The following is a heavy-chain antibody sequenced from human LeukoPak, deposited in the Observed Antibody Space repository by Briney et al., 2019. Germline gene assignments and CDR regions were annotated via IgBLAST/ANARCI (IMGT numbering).Heavy chain of an antibody. V-gene: IGHV3-9*01. D-gene: IGHD4-17*01. CDR3: AKEAYGDYRAYGMDV. CDR1: GFTFDDYA. J-gene: IGHJ6*02. CDR2: ISWNSGSI. Sequence: PGGSLRLSCAASGFTFDDYAMHWVRRAPGKGLEWVPGISWNSGSIGYADSVKGRFTISRDNAKNSPYLQMNSLRAEDTALYYCAKEAYGDYRAYGMDVWGQGTTVTVSS.